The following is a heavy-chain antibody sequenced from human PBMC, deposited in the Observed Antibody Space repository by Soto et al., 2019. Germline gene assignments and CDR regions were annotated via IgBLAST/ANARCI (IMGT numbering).Heavy chain of an antibody. CDR1: GDTFSSYS. V-gene: IGHV1-69*01. D-gene: IGHD1-1*01. CDR3: ARDSMGSCNDESNWFDP. CDR2: IIPVFGSA. J-gene: IGHJ5*02. Sequence: QVQLVQSGAEVKKPGSSVKVSCKASGDTFSSYSITWVRQAPGQGLEWMGGIIPVFGSANYAQKVQGRVTITADESTSTAYMELSSLRSEDTAVYYCARDSMGSCNDESNWFDPWGQGTLVTVSS.